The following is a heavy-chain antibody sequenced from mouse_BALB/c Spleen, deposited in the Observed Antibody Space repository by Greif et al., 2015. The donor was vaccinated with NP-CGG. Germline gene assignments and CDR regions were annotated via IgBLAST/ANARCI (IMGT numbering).Heavy chain of an antibody. CDR3: TREKTYYGYDYYAMDY. CDR2: IYPGNSDT. CDR1: GYSFTSYW. V-gene: IGHV1-5*01. J-gene: IGHJ4*01. Sequence: VQLQQPGTVLARPGASVKMSCKASGYSFTSYWMHWVKQRPGQGLEWIGAIYPGNSDTSYNQKFKGKAKLTAVTSASTAYMELSSLTNEVSAVYYCTREKTYYGYDYYAMDYWGQGTSVTVSS. D-gene: IGHD1-2*01.